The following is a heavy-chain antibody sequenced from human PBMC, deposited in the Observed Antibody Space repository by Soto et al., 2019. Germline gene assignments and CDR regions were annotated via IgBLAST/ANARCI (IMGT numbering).Heavy chain of an antibody. V-gene: IGHV1-8*01. CDR3: ARGFANTPRYGMDL. CDR1: GYTFTSYD. Sequence: QVQLVQSGAEVKKPGASVKVSCKASGYTFTSYDIYWVRQATGQGLEWMGWMYPNSGNTGYAQKFQRRVTMTRNTSISTAYMELSSLRSEDTAVYYCARGFANTPRYGMDLWGQGTTVTVSS. CDR2: MYPNSGNT. D-gene: IGHD3-16*01. J-gene: IGHJ6*02.